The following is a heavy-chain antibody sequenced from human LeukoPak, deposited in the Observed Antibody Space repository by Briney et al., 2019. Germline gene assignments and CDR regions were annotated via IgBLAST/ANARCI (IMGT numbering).Heavy chain of an antibody. D-gene: IGHD6-19*01. Sequence: SETLSLTCTVSGGSISSGGYYWSWIRQHPGKGLEWIGYIYYSGSIYYNPSLKSRVTISVDTSKNQFSLKLSSVTAADTAVYYCARASSGWYYFDYWGQGTLVTVSS. V-gene: IGHV4-31*03. CDR3: ARASSGWYYFDY. CDR2: IYYSGSI. CDR1: GGSISSGGYY. J-gene: IGHJ4*02.